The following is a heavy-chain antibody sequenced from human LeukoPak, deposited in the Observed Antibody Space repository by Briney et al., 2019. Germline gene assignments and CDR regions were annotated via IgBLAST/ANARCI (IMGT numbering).Heavy chain of an antibody. CDR2: IYYSGST. CDR1: GDSIGSYY. J-gene: IGHJ4*02. D-gene: IGHD3-10*01. V-gene: IGHV4-59*01. Sequence: TSEALSLTCTLSGDSIGSYYWNWIRQPPGKGLEWIGKIYYSGSTNYNPYLKSRVTISIDTSKNQFSLKLTSVTAADTAVYYCARDPGGSGDYYNIFDHWGPGTLVTVSS. CDR3: ARDPGGSGDYYNIFDH.